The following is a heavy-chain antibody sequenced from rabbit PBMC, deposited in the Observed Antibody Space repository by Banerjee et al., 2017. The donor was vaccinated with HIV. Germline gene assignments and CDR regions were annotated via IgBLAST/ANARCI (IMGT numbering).Heavy chain of an antibody. J-gene: IGHJ6*01. D-gene: IGHD6-1*01. CDR3: ARDTYGYAGHAFGGMDL. V-gene: IGHV1S45*01. CDR2: INTSSGNT. Sequence: CWVRQAPGKGLEWIACINTSSGNTVYASWAKGRFTISKTSSTTVTLQLNSLTAADTATYFCARDTYGYAGHAFGGMDLWGQGTLVTVS.